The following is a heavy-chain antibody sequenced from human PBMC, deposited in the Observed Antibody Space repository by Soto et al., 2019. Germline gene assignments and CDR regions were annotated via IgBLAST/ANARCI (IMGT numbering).Heavy chain of an antibody. V-gene: IGHV3-33*01. D-gene: IGHD2-15*01. CDR3: ARFGGSPPPFDY. Sequence: GGSLRLSCAASGFTFSSYGMHWVRQAPGKGLEWVAVIWYDGSNKYYADSVKGRFTISRDNSKNTLYLQMNSLRAEDTAVYYCARFGGSPPPFDYWGQGTLVTVSS. CDR1: GFTFSSYG. J-gene: IGHJ4*02. CDR2: IWYDGSNK.